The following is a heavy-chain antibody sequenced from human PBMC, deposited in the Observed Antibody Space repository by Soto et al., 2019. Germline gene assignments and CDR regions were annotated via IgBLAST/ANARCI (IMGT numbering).Heavy chain of an antibody. CDR2: ISAYNGNT. CDR3: ARDARARFGETTCYGMDV. V-gene: IGHV1-18*01. CDR1: GYTFTSYG. Sequence: QVKLVQSGAEVKKPGASVKVSCKASGYTFTSYGISWVRQAPGQGLEWMGWISAYNGNTNYAQKIQGRVTMTTDTSTRTAYMELRSLRSDDTAVYYCARDARARFGETTCYGMDVWGQGTTVTVSS. J-gene: IGHJ6*02. D-gene: IGHD3-10*01.